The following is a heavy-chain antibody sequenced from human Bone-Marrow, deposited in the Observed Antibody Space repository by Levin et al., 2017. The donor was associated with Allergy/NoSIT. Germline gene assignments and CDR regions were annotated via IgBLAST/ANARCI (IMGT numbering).Heavy chain of an antibody. CDR2: IYYNGNT. J-gene: IGHJ6*02. CDR3: ATDSLSGVVVAAKYYYGLDV. D-gene: IGHD2-15*01. Sequence: SQTLSLTCSVSGGYISSYYWTWIRQPPGTGLEWIGNIYYNGNTNYNPSLQSRVTTSVDISKNQFSLRLSSVTAADTAVLFCATDSLSGVVVAAKYYYGLDVWGRGTTVIVSS. V-gene: IGHV4-59*01. CDR1: GGYISSYY.